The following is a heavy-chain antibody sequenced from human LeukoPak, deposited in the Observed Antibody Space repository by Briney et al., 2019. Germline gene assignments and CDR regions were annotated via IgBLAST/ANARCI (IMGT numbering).Heavy chain of an antibody. CDR1: GGSIRSYY. D-gene: IGHD6-19*01. CDR3: ASLDSSGWYFFDN. V-gene: IGHV4-59*08. Sequence: PSETLSLTCTVSGGSIRSYYWSWIRQPPGKGLEWIGYIYYSGSTNYNPSLKSRVTISVDTSKNQFSLRLSSVTAADTAVYYCASLDSSGWYFFDNWGQGTLVTVSS. J-gene: IGHJ4*02. CDR2: IYYSGST.